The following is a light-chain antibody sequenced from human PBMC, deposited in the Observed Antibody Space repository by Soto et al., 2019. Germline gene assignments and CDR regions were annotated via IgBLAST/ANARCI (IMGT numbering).Light chain of an antibody. CDR1: QGITSY. J-gene: IGKJ4*01. CDR2: SAS. Sequence: IQLTQSPSSLSAYVGDRVTVTCRASQGITSYLAWYQQRPGKAPGLLIYSASTLQSGVPSRFSGSGYGTDFSLTISNLQPEDFATYYCQQLYSHPLTFGGGTKVDIK. CDR3: QQLYSHPLT. V-gene: IGKV1-9*01.